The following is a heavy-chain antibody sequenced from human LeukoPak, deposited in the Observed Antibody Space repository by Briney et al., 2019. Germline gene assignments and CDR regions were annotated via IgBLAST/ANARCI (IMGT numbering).Heavy chain of an antibody. CDR1: GFTFSSYW. V-gene: IGHV3-7*01. D-gene: IGHD6-6*01. CDR3: ARSEYSSSSWGSHNYYFDY. Sequence: GGSLRLSCAASGFTFSSYWMSWVRHAPGKGLEWVANIKQDGSEKYYVDSVKGRFTISRDNAKNSLYLQMNSLRAEDTAVYYCARSEYSSSSWGSHNYYFDYWGQGTLVTVSS. CDR2: IKQDGSEK. J-gene: IGHJ4*02.